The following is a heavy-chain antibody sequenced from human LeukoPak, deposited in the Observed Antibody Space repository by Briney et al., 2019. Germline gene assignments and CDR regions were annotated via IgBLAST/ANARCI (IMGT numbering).Heavy chain of an antibody. CDR1: GYTFTGYY. V-gene: IGHV1-2*02. Sequence: ASVKVSCKASGYTFTGYYMHWVRQAPGQGLEWMGWFNPNGSGTNYAQKFQGRVTMTRDTSISTAYMELSRLRSDDTAVYYCARGIDYGDYVGWFDPWGQGTLVTVSS. CDR3: ARGIDYGDYVGWFDP. D-gene: IGHD4-17*01. J-gene: IGHJ5*02. CDR2: FNPNGSGT.